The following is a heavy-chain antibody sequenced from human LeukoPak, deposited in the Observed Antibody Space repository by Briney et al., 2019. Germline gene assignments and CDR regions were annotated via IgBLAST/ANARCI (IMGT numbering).Heavy chain of an antibody. D-gene: IGHD3-22*01. CDR1: GFTVSSNY. CDR2: IYGGGST. Sequence: GGSLRLSCAASGFTVSSNYMSWVRQAPGKGLEWVSLIYGGGSTSYADSVKGRFTISRDNSKNTLYLQMNSLRAEDTAVYYCVRDSDSSGYYFSWGQGTLVTVSS. J-gene: IGHJ5*02. V-gene: IGHV3-66*01. CDR3: VRDSDSSGYYFS.